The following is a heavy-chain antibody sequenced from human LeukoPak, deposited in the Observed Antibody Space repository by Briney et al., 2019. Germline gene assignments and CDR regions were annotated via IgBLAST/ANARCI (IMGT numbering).Heavy chain of an antibody. J-gene: IGHJ6*03. V-gene: IGHV3-49*04. CDR3: TRVPLGSGWFSYYYYMDV. Sequence: GGSLRLSCTASGFTFGDYAMSWVRQAPGKGLEWVGFIRSKAYGGTTEYAASVKGRFTISRDDSKSIAYLQMNSLKTEDTAVYYCTRVPLGSGWFSYYYYMDVWGKGTTVTISS. D-gene: IGHD6-19*01. CDR1: GFTFGDYA. CDR2: IRSKAYGGTT.